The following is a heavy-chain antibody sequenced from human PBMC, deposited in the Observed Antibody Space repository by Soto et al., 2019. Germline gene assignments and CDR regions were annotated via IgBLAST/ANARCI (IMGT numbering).Heavy chain of an antibody. CDR3: AREGIFEFDYGMDV. CDR2: MNPNSGNT. V-gene: IGHV1-8*01. CDR1: GYTFTSYD. D-gene: IGHD2-15*01. J-gene: IGHJ6*02. Sequence: GASVKVSCKASGYTFTSYDINWVRQATGQGLEWMGWMNPNSGNTGYAQKFQGRVTMTRNTSISTAYMELSSLRSEDTAVYYCAREGIFEFDYGMDVWGQGTTVTVSS.